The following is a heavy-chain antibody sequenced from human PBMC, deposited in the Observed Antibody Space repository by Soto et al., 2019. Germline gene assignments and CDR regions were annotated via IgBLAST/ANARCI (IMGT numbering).Heavy chain of an antibody. Sequence: PGGSLRPSCAVSGVTLSNVWMNWVRQAPGKGPEWVGRIKSKTDGGTVEYAAPVKDRFTISRDDSENTLYLQMNSLKTEDTAVYYCSHGYYQYFESWGQGTLVTV. J-gene: IGHJ4*02. CDR1: GVTLSNVW. V-gene: IGHV3-15*07. D-gene: IGHD5-18*01. CDR3: SHGYYQYFES. CDR2: IKSKTDGGTV.